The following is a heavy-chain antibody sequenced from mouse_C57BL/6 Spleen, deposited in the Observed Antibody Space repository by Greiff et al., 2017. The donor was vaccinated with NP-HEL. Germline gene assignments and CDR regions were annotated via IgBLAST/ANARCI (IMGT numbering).Heavy chain of an antibody. D-gene: IGHD1-1*01. CDR1: GYAFSSSW. CDR3: ARSGYGSSYGYCDY. J-gene: IGHJ2*01. Sequence: QVQLQQSGPELVKPGASVKISCKASGYAFSSSWMNWVKQRPGKGLEWIGRIYPGDGDTNYNGKFKGKATLTADKSSSTAYMQLSSLTSEDSAVYFGARSGYGSSYGYCDYWGQGTTLTVSS. CDR2: IYPGDGDT. V-gene: IGHV1-82*01.